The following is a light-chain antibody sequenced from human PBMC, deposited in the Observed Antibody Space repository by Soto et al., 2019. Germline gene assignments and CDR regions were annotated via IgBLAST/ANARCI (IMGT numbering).Light chain of an antibody. J-gene: IGKJ4*01. CDR3: QQYNDYSART. CDR1: QFISIW. Sequence: DIQMTQSPSTLSASVGDRVTITCRASQFISIWLAWYQQNPGKAPKLLIYKASTLESGVPSRFSGSGSGTEFTLTISSLQPDDFATYYCQQYNDYSARTFGGGTRVQIK. CDR2: KAS. V-gene: IGKV1-5*03.